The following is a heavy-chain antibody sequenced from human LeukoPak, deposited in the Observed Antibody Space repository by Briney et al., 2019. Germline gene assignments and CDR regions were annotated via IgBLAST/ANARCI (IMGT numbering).Heavy chain of an antibody. D-gene: IGHD3-16*01. Sequence: GGSLRLSCAASGFSFNSDWMDWVRQAPGKGLEWVANIKHDESEKNYLDSVKGRFTISRDNAQNSLYLQMNGLRVEDTAVYCCTSRLDDWGQGTLVTVPS. V-gene: IGHV3-7*01. CDR2: IKHDESEK. J-gene: IGHJ4*02. CDR3: TSRLDD. CDR1: GFSFNSDW.